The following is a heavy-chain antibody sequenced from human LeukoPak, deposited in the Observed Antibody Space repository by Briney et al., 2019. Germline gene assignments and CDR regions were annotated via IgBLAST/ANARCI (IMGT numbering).Heavy chain of an antibody. CDR3: ARRQTSGWVYFDY. D-gene: IGHD6-25*01. CDR2: IYYSGST. V-gene: IGHV4-59*08. Sequence: SETLSLTCTVSGGSISSYYWSWIRQPPGKGLGWIGYIYYSGSTDYNPSLKSRVTISVDTSKNQFSLELSSVTAADTAVYYCARRQTSGWVYFDYWGQGTLVTVSS. J-gene: IGHJ4*02. CDR1: GGSISSYY.